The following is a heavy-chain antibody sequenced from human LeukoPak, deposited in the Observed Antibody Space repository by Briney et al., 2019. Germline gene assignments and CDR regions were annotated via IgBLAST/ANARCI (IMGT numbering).Heavy chain of an antibody. CDR3: AREVGYSSSYYGRFDP. J-gene: IGHJ5*02. CDR1: GYAFTGYY. V-gene: IGHV1-2*06. Sequence: ASVKVSCKASGYAFTGYYIHWVRQAPGQGREWMGRVNANNGDTKYAQKFQGRVTMTRDTSISTAYMELASLRSDDTAVFYCAREVGYSSSYYGRFDPWGQGTLVIVSS. CDR2: VNANNGDT. D-gene: IGHD1-26*01.